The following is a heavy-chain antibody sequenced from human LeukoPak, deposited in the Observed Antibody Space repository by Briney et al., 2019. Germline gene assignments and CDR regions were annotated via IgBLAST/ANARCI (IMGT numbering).Heavy chain of an antibody. CDR2: INPSGGST. J-gene: IGHJ5*02. CDR1: GYTFTSYY. V-gene: IGHV1-46*01. D-gene: IGHD6-19*01. CDR3: ARANNPIAVAALPYPGQYNWFDP. Sequence: GASVKVSCKASGYTFTSYYMHWVRQAPGQGLEWMGIINPSGGSTSYAQKFQGRVTMTRDTSTSTVYMELSSLRSEDTAVYYCARANNPIAVAALPYPGQYNWFDPWGQGTLVTVSS.